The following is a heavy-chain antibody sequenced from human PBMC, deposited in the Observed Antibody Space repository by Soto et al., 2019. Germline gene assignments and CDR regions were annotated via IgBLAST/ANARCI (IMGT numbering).Heavy chain of an antibody. CDR3: AREHELRMITFGGVIGWRSDAFDI. CDR1: GGTFSSYA. D-gene: IGHD3-16*02. CDR2: IIPIFGTA. Sequence: GASVKVSCKASGGTFSSYAISWVRQAPGQGLERMGGIIPIFGTANYAQKFQGRVTITADESTSTAYMELSSLRSEDTAVYYCAREHELRMITFGGVIGWRSDAFDIWGQGTMVTVSS. V-gene: IGHV1-69*13. J-gene: IGHJ3*02.